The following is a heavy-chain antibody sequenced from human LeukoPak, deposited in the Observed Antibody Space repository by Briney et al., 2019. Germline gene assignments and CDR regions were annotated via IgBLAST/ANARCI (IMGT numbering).Heavy chain of an antibody. V-gene: IGHV1-2*02. J-gene: IGHJ4*02. Sequence: VASVKVSCEASGYTFIGYYIHWVRQAAGQGLEWMGWTNPNSGGTNYAQKFQGRVTMTRDTSISTAYMELSSLRSDDTAVYFCAGVGVEATATFDYWGQGTLVTVSS. CDR3: AGVGVEATATFDY. D-gene: IGHD1-26*01. CDR1: GYTFIGYY. CDR2: TNPNSGGT.